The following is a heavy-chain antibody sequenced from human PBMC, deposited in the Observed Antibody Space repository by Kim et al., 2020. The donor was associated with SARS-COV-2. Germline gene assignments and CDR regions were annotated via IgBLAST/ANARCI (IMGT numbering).Heavy chain of an antibody. CDR3: ARHEGDYSSSFWFDP. V-gene: IGHV4-39*01. CDR2: IYYSGST. CDR1: GGSISSSSYY. Sequence: SETLSLTCTVSGGSISSSSYYWGWIRQPPGKGLEWIGSIYYSGSTYYNPSLKSRVTISVDTSKNQFSLKLSSVTAADTAVYYCARHEGDYSSSFWFDPWGQGTLVTVSS. J-gene: IGHJ5*02. D-gene: IGHD6-6*01.